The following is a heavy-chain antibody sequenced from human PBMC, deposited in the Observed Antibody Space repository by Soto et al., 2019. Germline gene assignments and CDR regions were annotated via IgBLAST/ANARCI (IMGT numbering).Heavy chain of an antibody. CDR1: GFTFSSYS. CDR3: ARDLFIAAAGTCY. CDR2: ISSSSSTI. D-gene: IGHD6-13*01. J-gene: IGHJ4*02. Sequence: GGSLRLSCAASGFTFSSYSMNWVRQAPGKGLEWVSYISSSSSTIYYADSVKGRFTISRDNAKNSLYLQMNSLRAEDTAVYYCARDLFIAAAGTCYWGQGTLVTVS. V-gene: IGHV3-48*01.